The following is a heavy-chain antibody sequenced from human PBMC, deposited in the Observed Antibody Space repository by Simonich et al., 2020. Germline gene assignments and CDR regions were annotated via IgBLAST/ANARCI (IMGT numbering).Heavy chain of an antibody. CDR3: AKRSGVSITGTFDY. CDR2: ISGSGGST. D-gene: IGHD1-7*01. Sequence: EVQLLESGGGSVQPGGSLRLSCAASGFTFSSYAMSWVRKAPGKGRWWVSAISGSGGSTYYADSVKGRFTISRDKSKNTLYLQMNSLRAEDTAVYYCAKRSGVSITGTFDYWGQGTLVTVSS. J-gene: IGHJ4*02. CDR1: GFTFSSYA. V-gene: IGHV3-23*01.